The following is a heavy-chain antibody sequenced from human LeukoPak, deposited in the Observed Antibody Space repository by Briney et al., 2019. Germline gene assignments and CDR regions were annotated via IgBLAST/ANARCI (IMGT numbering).Heavy chain of an antibody. CDR1: GFTFSSHA. CDR2: ISDSGGGT. V-gene: IGHV3-23*01. J-gene: IGHJ4*02. Sequence: PGGSLRLSCAASGFTFSSHAMSWVRQAPGKGLEWVSGISDSGGGTYYADSVQGRFTISRDNSKNTLYLQMNSLRAEDTAVYYCAKTNSSSWYTDYWGQGTLVTVSS. CDR3: AKTNSSSWYTDY. D-gene: IGHD6-13*01.